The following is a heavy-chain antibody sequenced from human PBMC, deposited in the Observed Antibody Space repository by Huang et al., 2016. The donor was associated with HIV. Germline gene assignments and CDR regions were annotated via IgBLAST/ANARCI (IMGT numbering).Heavy chain of an antibody. D-gene: IGHD6-13*01. Sequence: QITLKESGPTLVKLTQTLTLTCTFSGFSLTSSGVAVGWIRQPPGKALEWLALIYWDKEERFSPSLKTRLTITKDTPKNEVVLTMTNMDPVDTATYYCVHRLRYGKWYVDYWGQGVLVTVSS. J-gene: IGHJ4*02. CDR2: IYWDKEE. CDR3: VHRLRYGKWYVDY. CDR1: GFSLTSSGVA. V-gene: IGHV2-5*02.